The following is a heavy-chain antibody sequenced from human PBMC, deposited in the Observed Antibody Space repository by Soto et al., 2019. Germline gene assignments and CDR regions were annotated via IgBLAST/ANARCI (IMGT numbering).Heavy chain of an antibody. CDR1: GFTSGDYA. CDR2: IRSKAYGGTT. D-gene: IGHD1-7*01. CDR3: SRVDEGGTGTTYFYSGVDV. J-gene: IGHJ6*02. Sequence: GGSLRLSCTASGFTSGDYAMSWFRQAPGKGLEWVGFIRSKAYGGTTEYAASVKGRFTISRDDSKRIAYLQMNSLKIEDTAVYYCSRVDEGGTGTTYFYSGVDVWGQGTTVTVSS. V-gene: IGHV3-49*03.